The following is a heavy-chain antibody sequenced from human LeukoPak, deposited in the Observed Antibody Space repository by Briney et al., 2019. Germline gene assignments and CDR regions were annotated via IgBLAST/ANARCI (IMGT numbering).Heavy chain of an antibody. J-gene: IGHJ4*02. Sequence: ASVKVSCKASGYTFTTYWIQWVRQAPGQGLEWVALINPNDGSTTYAHKFQGRVTMTRDTSTSTVYMELKSLRSEDTAIYYCARDGTPEYDHIWGRPQLYWGQGTLVIVSS. CDR2: INPNDGST. D-gene: IGHD3-16*01. V-gene: IGHV1-46*01. CDR3: ARDGTPEYDHIWGRPQLY. CDR1: GYTFTTYW.